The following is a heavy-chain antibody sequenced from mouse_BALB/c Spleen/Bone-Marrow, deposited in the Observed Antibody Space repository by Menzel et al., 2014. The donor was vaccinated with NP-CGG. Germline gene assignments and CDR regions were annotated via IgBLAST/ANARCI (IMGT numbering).Heavy chain of an antibody. V-gene: IGHV5-15*02. J-gene: IGHJ1*01. CDR1: GFTLSDYG. CDR2: ISNLAYSI. D-gene: IGHD2-3*01. Sequence: EVHLVESGGGLVQPGGSRKLSCAASGFTLSDYGMAWVRQAPGKGPEWVAFISNLAYSIYYADTVTGRFTISRENAKDTLYLEISSLRSEDSAMYYCARAGYDGYPWYFDVWGAGTTVTVSS. CDR3: ARAGYDGYPWYFDV.